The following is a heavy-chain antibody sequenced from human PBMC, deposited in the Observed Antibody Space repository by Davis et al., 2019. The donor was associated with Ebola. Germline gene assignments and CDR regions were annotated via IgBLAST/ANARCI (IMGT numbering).Heavy chain of an antibody. CDR2: IIPIFGTA. J-gene: IGHJ4*02. V-gene: IGHV1-69*13. CDR3: AREITIFGVVQPGDY. D-gene: IGHD3-3*01. Sequence: SVKVSCKASGYTFTSYGISWVRQAPGQGLEWMGGIIPIFGTANYAQKFQGRVTITADESTSTAYMELSSLRSEDTAVYYCAREITIFGVVQPGDYWGQGTLVTVSS. CDR1: GYTFTSYG.